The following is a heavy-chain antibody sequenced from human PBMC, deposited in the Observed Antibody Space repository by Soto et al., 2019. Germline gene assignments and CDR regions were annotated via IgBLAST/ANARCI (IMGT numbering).Heavy chain of an antibody. V-gene: IGHV3-23*01. J-gene: IGHJ6*02. CDR1: GFTFSSYA. CDR3: ARGPTRVAGIFTLYYYGMDV. D-gene: IGHD6-19*01. CDR2: ISGSGGST. Sequence: GGSLRLSCAASGFTFSSYAMSWVRQAPGKGLEWVSAISGSGGSTYYADSVKGRFTISKDNSKNTLYLQMNSLRAEDTAVYYCARGPTRVAGIFTLYYYGMDVWGQGTTVTVSS.